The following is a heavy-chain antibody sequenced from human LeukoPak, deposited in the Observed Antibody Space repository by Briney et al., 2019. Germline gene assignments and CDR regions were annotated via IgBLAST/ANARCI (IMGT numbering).Heavy chain of an antibody. CDR3: ARHGGTFLDS. D-gene: IGHD2/OR15-2a*01. CDR1: GGSISGYY. J-gene: IGHJ4*02. CDR2: VSHSGST. Sequence: SETLSLTCTVSGGSISGYYWSWIRQPPGKGLEWIGYVSHSGSTSYNPSLKSRVTVSLDTSKNLFSLKLSSVTAADTAVYYCARHGGTFLDSWGQGTLVTVSS. V-gene: IGHV4-59*01.